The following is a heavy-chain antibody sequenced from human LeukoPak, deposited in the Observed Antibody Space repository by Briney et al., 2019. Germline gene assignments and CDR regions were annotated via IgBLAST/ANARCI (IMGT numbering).Heavy chain of an antibody. Sequence: SETLSLICTVSGGSISSSSYYWGWIRQPPGKGLEWIGSIYYSGSTYYNPSLKSRVTISVDTSKNQFSLKLSSVTAADTAVYYCARHRQGSGPNDAFDIWGQGTMVTVSS. J-gene: IGHJ3*02. CDR2: IYYSGST. V-gene: IGHV4-39*01. CDR1: GGSISSSSYY. CDR3: ARHRQGSGPNDAFDI.